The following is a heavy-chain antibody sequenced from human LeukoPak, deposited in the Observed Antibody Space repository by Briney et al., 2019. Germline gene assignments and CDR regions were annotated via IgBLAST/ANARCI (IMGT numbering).Heavy chain of an antibody. CDR3: ARVSPKSVRGAIIPNFDY. Sequence: SETLSLTCTVSDGSISSYYWSWIRQPAGKGLEWIGRIYTSGSTNYNPSLKSRVTMSVDTSKNQFSLKLSSVTAADTAVYYCARVSPKSVRGAIIPNFDYWGQGTLVTVSS. CDR2: IYTSGST. CDR1: DGSISSYY. D-gene: IGHD3-10*01. V-gene: IGHV4-4*07. J-gene: IGHJ4*02.